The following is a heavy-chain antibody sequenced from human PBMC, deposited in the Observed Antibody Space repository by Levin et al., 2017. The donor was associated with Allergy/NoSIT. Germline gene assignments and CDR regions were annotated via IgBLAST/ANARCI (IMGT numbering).Heavy chain of an antibody. CDR1: GYTFTMYG. J-gene: IGHJ4*02. D-gene: IGHD3-22*01. V-gene: IGHV1-18*01. CDR2: INSYNDKT. Sequence: GESLKISCKASGYTFTMYGISWVRQAPGQAPGQGLEWMGWINSYNDKTTYAEKFQGRVTMTTDTSTSTVYMELGSLRPADQALYYCARRGYYYDTTGYSPLDIWGQGTLVTVSS. CDR3: ARRGYYYDTTGYSPLDI.